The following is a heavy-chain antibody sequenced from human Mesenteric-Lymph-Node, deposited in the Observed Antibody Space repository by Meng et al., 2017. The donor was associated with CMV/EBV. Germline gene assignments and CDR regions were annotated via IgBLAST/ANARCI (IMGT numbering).Heavy chain of an antibody. CDR3: ARSYSGYYGCIDV. J-gene: IGHJ5*02. CDR1: GYTFTGYY. D-gene: IGHD5-12*01. CDR2: INPNSGGT. V-gene: IGHV1-2*02. Sequence: ASVKVSCKASGYTFTGYYMHWVRQAPGQGLEWMGWINPNSGGTNYAQKFQGRVTMTRDTSISTAYMELSRLRSDDTAVYYCARSYSGYYGCIDVWGQGTMVTVSS.